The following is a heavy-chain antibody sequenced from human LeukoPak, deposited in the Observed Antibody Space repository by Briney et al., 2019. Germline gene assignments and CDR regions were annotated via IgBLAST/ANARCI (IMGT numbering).Heavy chain of an antibody. D-gene: IGHD6-6*01. CDR2: ISVGSIT. CDR1: GLTFSSYA. V-gene: IGHV3-23*01. CDR3: AKMGVAARGF. Sequence: PGGSLRLSCAASGLTFSSYAMSWVRQAPGKGLEWVSAISVGSITYYADSVKGRFTISRDNSKNTLYLQMNSLRAEDTAVYYCAKMGVAARGFWGQGTLVTVSS. J-gene: IGHJ4*02.